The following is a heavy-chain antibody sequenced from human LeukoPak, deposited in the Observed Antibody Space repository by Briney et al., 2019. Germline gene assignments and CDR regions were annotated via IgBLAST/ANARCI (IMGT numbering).Heavy chain of an antibody. J-gene: IGHJ4*02. V-gene: IGHV3-30*14. CDR2: ISFDGTKT. D-gene: IGHD3-10*01. Sequence: PGGSLRLSCAASSFTFRSYDMHWVRQAPGRGLEWVAAISFDGTKTYYEDSVKGRFTISRDNPRDTFYFQMSNLRGEDTATDFCARESSGSSVRRRYFDYWGQGTLVTVSS. CDR1: SFTFRSYD. CDR3: ARESSGSSVRRRYFDY.